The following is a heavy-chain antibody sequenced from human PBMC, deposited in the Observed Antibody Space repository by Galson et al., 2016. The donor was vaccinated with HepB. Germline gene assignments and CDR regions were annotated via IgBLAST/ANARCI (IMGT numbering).Heavy chain of an antibody. J-gene: IGHJ4*02. CDR3: ARPPVDGGYSYGPFDH. V-gene: IGHV3-30*04. CDR2: VSDDGSKR. CDR1: GFTFSSHA. D-gene: IGHD5-18*01. Sequence: SLRLSCAGSGFTFSSHALHWVRQAPGKGLEWVAIVSDDGSKRDYADSVRCRFTISRDNSKNTLSLQMNSLRGEDTAVYYCARPPVDGGYSYGPFDHWGQGILVTVS.